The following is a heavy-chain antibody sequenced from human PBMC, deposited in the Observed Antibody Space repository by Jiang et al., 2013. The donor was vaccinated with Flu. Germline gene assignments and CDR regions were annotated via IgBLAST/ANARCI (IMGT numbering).Heavy chain of an antibody. Sequence: GLVKPSETLSLTCTVSGYSISSGYYWGWIRQPPGKGLEWIGSIYHSGSTYYNPSLKSRVTISVDTSKNQFSLKLSSVTAADTAVYYCARAWGDYDFWSGYYWGQGTLVTVSS. CDR1: GYSISSGYY. J-gene: IGHJ4*02. CDR2: IYHSGST. D-gene: IGHD3-3*01. V-gene: IGHV4-38-2*02. CDR3: ARAWGDYDFWSGYY.